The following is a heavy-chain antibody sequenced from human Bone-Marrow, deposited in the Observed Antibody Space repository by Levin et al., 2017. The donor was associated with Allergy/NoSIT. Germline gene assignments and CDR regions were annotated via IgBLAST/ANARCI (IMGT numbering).Heavy chain of an antibody. D-gene: IGHD2-2*01. CDR2: IPNKAYGSTT. CDR3: ARGGCDSTSCLDY. CDR1: GFTFSDHF. J-gene: IGHJ4*02. V-gene: IGHV3-72*01. Sequence: GGSLRLSFAASGFTFSDHFMHWVRQAPGKGLEWVGLIPNKAYGSTTEYDASVKGRFTISRDDSYGSLYLQMNNLKTEDTAVYYCARGGCDSTSCLDYWGQGVLVTVSS.